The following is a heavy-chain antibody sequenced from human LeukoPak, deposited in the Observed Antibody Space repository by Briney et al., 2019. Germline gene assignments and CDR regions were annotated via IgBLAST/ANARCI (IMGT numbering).Heavy chain of an antibody. J-gene: IGHJ4*02. Sequence: TGGSLRLSCAASGFTFSSYSMNWVRQAPGKGLEWVSSISSSSSYIYYADSVKGRFTISRDNAKNSLYLQMDSLRAEDTAVYYCARDLPCTNGVRSRYPPFDYWGQGTLVTVSS. CDR3: ARDLPCTNGVRSRYPPFDY. D-gene: IGHD2-8*01. CDR1: GFTFSSYS. CDR2: ISSSSSYI. V-gene: IGHV3-21*01.